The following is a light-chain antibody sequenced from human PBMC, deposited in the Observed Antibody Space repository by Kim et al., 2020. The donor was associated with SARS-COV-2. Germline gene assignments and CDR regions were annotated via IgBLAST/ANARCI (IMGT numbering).Light chain of an antibody. V-gene: IGKV3-15*01. CDR2: GAS. Sequence: EIVMTQSPATLSVSPGERATLSCRASQSVSSNLAWYQQKPGQAPRLLIYGASTRATGIPARFSGSGSGTEFTLTISSLQSEDFAVYYWQQYNNWPRETFGQGTKVEIK. J-gene: IGKJ1*01. CDR1: QSVSSN. CDR3: QQYNNWPRET.